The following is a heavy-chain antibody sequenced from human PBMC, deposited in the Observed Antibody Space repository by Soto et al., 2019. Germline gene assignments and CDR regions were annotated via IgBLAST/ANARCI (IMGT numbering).Heavy chain of an antibody. CDR3: ARVSTGYGGVYYFDY. D-gene: IGHD3-9*01. CDR2: IGTAGDT. Sequence: PGGSLRLSCAASGFTFSSYDMHWVRQATGKGLEWVSAIGTAGDTYYPGSVKGRFTISRENAKNSLYLQMNSLSAGDTAVYYCARVSTGYGGVYYFDYWGQGTLVTVSS. CDR1: GFTFSSYD. J-gene: IGHJ4*02. V-gene: IGHV3-13*01.